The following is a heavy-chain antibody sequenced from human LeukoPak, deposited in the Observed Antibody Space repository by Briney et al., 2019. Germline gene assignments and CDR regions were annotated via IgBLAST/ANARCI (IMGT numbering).Heavy chain of an antibody. CDR3: ASRPAGSTWYGVFDY. D-gene: IGHD6-13*01. CDR2: VFYPGST. CDR1: GGPIDRHY. Sequence: SETLSLTCTVSGGPIDRHYWSRIRQPPGKGLEWIGYVFYPGSTNYNPSLKSRVTMSLDTSRDQFSLRLTSVTAADTAIYYCASRPAGSTWYGVFDYWSQGTLVTVSS. J-gene: IGHJ4*02. V-gene: IGHV4-59*11.